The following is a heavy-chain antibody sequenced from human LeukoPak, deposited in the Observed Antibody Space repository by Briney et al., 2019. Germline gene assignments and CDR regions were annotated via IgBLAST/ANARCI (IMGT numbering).Heavy chain of an antibody. Sequence: SETLSLTCAVYGGSFSGYYWSWIRQPPGKGLEWIGSIYYSGSTYYNPSLKSRVTISVDTSKNQFSLKLRSVTAADTAVYYCARDDRVTAPTYWGQGTLVTVSS. CDR2: IYYSGST. D-gene: IGHD1-1*01. J-gene: IGHJ4*02. CDR3: ARDDRVTAPTY. V-gene: IGHV4-34*01. CDR1: GGSFSGYY.